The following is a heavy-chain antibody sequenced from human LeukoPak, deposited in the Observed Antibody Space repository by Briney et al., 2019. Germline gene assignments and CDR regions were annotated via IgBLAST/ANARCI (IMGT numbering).Heavy chain of an antibody. D-gene: IGHD3-16*02. CDR1: GYSISSGYY. CDR2: INHSGST. V-gene: IGHV4-38-2*02. Sequence: SETLSLTCTVSGYSISSGYYWGWIRQPPGKGLEWIGEINHSGSTNYNPSLKSRVTISVDTSKNQFSLKLSSVTAADTAVYYCARGLELSRQVDYWGQGTLVTVSS. CDR3: ARGLELSRQVDY. J-gene: IGHJ4*02.